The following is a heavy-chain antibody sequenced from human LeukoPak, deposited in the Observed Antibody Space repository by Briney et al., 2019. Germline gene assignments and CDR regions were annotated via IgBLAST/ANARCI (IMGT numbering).Heavy chain of an antibody. J-gene: IGHJ5*02. CDR2: IYTSGST. Sequence: PSETLSLTCTVSGGSISRGSYYWSWIRQPAGKGLEWIGRIYTSGSTNYNPSLKSRVTISVDTSKNQFSLKLSSVTAADTAVYYCARDRYSGSCWWFDPWGQGTLVTVSS. D-gene: IGHD1-26*01. V-gene: IGHV4-61*02. CDR3: ARDRYSGSCWWFDP. CDR1: GGSISRGSYY.